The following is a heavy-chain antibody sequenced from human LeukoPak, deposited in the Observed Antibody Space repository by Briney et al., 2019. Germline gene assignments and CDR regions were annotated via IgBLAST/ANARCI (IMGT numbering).Heavy chain of an antibody. V-gene: IGHV3-30-3*01. CDR1: GFTFSSYA. Sequence: PGGSLRLSCAASGFTFSSYAMHWVRQAPGKGLEWVAVISYDGSNKYYADSVEGRFTISRDNSKNTLYLQMNSLRAEDTAVYYCARGSGGNFYFDYWGQGTLVTVSS. D-gene: IGHD4-23*01. CDR3: ARGSGGNFYFDY. J-gene: IGHJ4*02. CDR2: ISYDGSNK.